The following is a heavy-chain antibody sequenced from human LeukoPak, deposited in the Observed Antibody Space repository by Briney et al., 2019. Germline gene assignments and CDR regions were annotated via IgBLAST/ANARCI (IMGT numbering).Heavy chain of an antibody. J-gene: IGHJ6*03. CDR1: GYTFTSYG. CDR2: ISAYNGNT. Sequence: ASVKVSCKASGYTFTSYGISWVRQAPGQGLEWMGWISAYNGNTNYAQKLQGRVTMTTDTSTSTAYMELRSLRSDDTAVYYCARTPRTIFGVVSYYYYYMDVWGKGTTVTVSS. D-gene: IGHD3-3*01. V-gene: IGHV1-18*01. CDR3: ARTPRTIFGVVSYYYYYMDV.